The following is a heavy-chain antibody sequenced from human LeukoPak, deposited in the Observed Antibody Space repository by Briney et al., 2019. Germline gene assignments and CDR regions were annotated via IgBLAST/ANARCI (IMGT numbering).Heavy chain of an antibody. Sequence: GGSLRLSCAASGFIVSDNYMSWIRQAPGKGLEWVAVIYRGGTTYYADSVKGRFTISRDNSTNPLYLQMNSLTAEDTAVYYCAGGSAYNWFAPWGQGTLVTVPS. V-gene: IGHV3-53*01. J-gene: IGHJ5*02. D-gene: IGHD3-16*01. CDR2: IYRGGTT. CDR1: GFIVSDNY. CDR3: AGGSAYNWFAP.